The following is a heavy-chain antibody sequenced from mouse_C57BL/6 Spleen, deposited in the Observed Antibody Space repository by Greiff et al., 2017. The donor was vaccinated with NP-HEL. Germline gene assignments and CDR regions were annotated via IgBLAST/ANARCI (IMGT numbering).Heavy chain of an antibody. D-gene: IGHD2-14*01. V-gene: IGHV1-69*01. Sequence: QVQLKQPGAELVMPGASVKLSCKASGYTFTSYWMHWVKQRPGQGLEWIGEIDPSDSYTNYNQKFTGKSTLTVDQSSSTAYMQLSSLTSEDAAVYYCARRAYYRNEGLYYFDYWGQGTTLTVSS. CDR2: IDPSDSYT. J-gene: IGHJ2*01. CDR3: ARRAYYRNEGLYYFDY. CDR1: GYTFTSYW.